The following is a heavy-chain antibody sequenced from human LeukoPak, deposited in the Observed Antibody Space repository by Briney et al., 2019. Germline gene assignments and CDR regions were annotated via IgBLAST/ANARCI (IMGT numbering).Heavy chain of an antibody. Sequence: SETLSLTCTVSGDSISTYYWTWIRQPPGKGLEWLGYIYYSGRTNYNPSLKSRVTISVDTSKNQFSLKLRSVTASDTAVYYCARLRGGSYAPDAYFYGMDVWGQGTTVIVSS. CDR3: ARLRGGSYAPDAYFYGMDV. CDR2: IYYSGRT. J-gene: IGHJ6*02. CDR1: GDSISTYY. V-gene: IGHV4-59*08. D-gene: IGHD1-26*01.